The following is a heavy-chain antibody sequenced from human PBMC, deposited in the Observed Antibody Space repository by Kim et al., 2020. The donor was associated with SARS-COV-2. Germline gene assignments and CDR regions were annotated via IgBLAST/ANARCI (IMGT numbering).Heavy chain of an antibody. D-gene: IGHD2-2*02. V-gene: IGHV1-2*06. Sequence: ASVKVSCKASGYTFTGYYMHWVRQAPGQGLEWMGRINPNSGGTNYAQKFQGRVTMTRDTSISTAYMELSRLRSDDTAVYYCARVLPSIPYRGWFDPWGQGTLVTVSS. CDR1: GYTFTGYY. CDR3: ARVLPSIPYRGWFDP. CDR2: INPNSGGT. J-gene: IGHJ5*02.